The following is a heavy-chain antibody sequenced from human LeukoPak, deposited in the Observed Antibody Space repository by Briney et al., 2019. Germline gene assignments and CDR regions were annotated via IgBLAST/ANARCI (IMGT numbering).Heavy chain of an antibody. CDR3: ARHESGGYWGYDY. Sequence: GGSLRLSCAASGFIFSSYSMNWVRRAPGKGLEWVSSISSRNTYIYYADSAKGRFTISRDNAKNSLYLQMNSLRAEDTAVYYCARHESGGYWGYDYWGQGTLVTVSS. CDR2: ISSRNTYI. V-gene: IGHV3-21*01. CDR1: GFIFSSYS. D-gene: IGHD1-26*01. J-gene: IGHJ4*02.